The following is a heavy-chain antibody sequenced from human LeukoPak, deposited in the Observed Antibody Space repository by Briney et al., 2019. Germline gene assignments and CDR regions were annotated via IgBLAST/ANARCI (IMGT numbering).Heavy chain of an antibody. Sequence: GASLQISCQGSGSSFTSYWIGWVRQLPGKGLEWMGIIYPGDSDTRYSPSFQGQVTISADKSISTAYLQWSSLKASDTAMYYCARHLGVTVKVGVDWFDPWGQGTLVTVSS. J-gene: IGHJ5*02. CDR3: ARHLGVTVKVGVDWFDP. V-gene: IGHV5-51*01. D-gene: IGHD3-16*01. CDR1: GSSFTSYW. CDR2: IYPGDSDT.